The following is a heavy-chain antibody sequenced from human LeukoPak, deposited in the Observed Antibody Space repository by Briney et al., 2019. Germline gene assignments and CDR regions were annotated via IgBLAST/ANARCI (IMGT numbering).Heavy chain of an antibody. V-gene: IGHV4-61*02. CDR1: GGSISSGSYY. D-gene: IGHD4-11*01. J-gene: IGHJ4*02. CDR3: ARHDDYSNYS. CDR2: IYTSGST. Sequence: PSETLSLTCTVSGGSISSGSYYWSWIRQPAGKGLEWIGRIYTSGSTNYNPSLKSRVTISVDTSKNQFSLKLSSVTAADTAVYYCARHDDYSNYSWGQGTLVTVSS.